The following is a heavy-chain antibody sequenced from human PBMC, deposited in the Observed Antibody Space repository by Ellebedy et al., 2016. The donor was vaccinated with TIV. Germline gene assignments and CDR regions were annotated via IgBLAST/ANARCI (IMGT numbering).Heavy chain of an antibody. CDR3: ARGGASSSRYWRN. CDR2: INQDGSDK. D-gene: IGHD6-13*01. V-gene: IGHV3-7*01. J-gene: IGHJ4*02. CDR1: GFAFATDW. Sequence: GESLKISCAAFGFAFATDWMTLVRQVPGKGLEWVANINQDGSDKSYVDSVEGRFTISRDNAKYSLFLQMDSLGAEDTAVYYCARGGASSSRYWRNWGQGALVTVSS.